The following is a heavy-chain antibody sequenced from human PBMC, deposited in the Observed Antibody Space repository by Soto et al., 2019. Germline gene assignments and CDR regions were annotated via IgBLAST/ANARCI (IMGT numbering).Heavy chain of an antibody. CDR1: GFTFSSHG. Sequence: QVQVVESGGGVVQPGRSLRLSCAASGFTFSSHGMHWVRQAPGKGLEWVALVWYDGRNKDYADSVKGRFTISRDNSKNTLYLQMNSLRDAVTAVYYCVRAAGYSGNDYVYYYGMDVWGQGTTVTVSS. J-gene: IGHJ6*02. V-gene: IGHV3-33*01. D-gene: IGHD5-12*01. CDR3: VRAAGYSGNDYVYYYGMDV. CDR2: VWYDGRNK.